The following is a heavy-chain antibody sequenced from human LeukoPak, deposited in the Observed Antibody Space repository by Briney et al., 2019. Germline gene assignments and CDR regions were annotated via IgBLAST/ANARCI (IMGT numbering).Heavy chain of an antibody. V-gene: IGHV3-7*01. D-gene: IGHD1-20*01. Sequence: GGSLRLSCAASAFTFRNYWMSWVRQAPGKALEWGANIKQDGSEKYYVDSVKGRFTISRDNAKNSLYLQMNSLRAEDTAVYYCARVAGAITGTFFDYWGQGTPVTVSS. CDR3: ARVAGAITGTFFDY. CDR1: AFTFRNYW. CDR2: IKQDGSEK. J-gene: IGHJ4*02.